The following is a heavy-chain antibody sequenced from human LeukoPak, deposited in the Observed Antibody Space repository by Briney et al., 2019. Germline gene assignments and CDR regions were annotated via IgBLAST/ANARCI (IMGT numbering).Heavy chain of an antibody. CDR2: IYPNSGDT. V-gene: IGHV1-2*02. D-gene: IGHD1-26*01. Sequence: ASVKVSCEASGYTFSGYYMHWVRQAPGQGLEWMGWIYPNSGDTKYAQKFQGRVTVTRDTSTSTAFMEVSRLTSDDTAVYYCARSGSDAFDIWGQGTMVTVSS. J-gene: IGHJ3*02. CDR3: ARSGSDAFDI. CDR1: GYTFSGYY.